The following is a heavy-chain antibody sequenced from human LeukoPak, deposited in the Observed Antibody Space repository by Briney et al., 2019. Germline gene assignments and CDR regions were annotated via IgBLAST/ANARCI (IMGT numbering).Heavy chain of an antibody. V-gene: IGHV1-18*01. CDR2: ISAYNGNT. D-gene: IGHD3-10*01. J-gene: IGHJ5*02. Sequence: GGSLRLSCAASGFTFTSYGISWVRQAPGQGLEWMGWISAYNGNTNYAQKLQGRVTMTTDTSTSTAYMELRSLRSDDTAVYYCAASTYYYGSGSSNWFDPWGQGTLVTVSS. CDR1: GFTFTSYG. CDR3: AASTYYYGSGSSNWFDP.